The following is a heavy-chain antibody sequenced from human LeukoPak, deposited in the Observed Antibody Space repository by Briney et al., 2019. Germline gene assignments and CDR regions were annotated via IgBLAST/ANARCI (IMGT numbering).Heavy chain of an antibody. V-gene: IGHV3-74*01. CDR1: GFPFSVSW. Sequence: GGSLRLSCAASGFPFSVSWMHWFRQVPGKGLVWVSRIHSDGRTTDYADSVKGRFTISRDNAKNTLNLQMNSLRGEDTAVYYCARDPRGGTLDYWGQGALVTVSS. CDR3: ARDPRGGTLDY. CDR2: IHSDGRTT. J-gene: IGHJ4*02. D-gene: IGHD3-10*01.